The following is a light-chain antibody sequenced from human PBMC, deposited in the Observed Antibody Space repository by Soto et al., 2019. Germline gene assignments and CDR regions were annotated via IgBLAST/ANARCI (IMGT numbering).Light chain of an antibody. J-gene: IGLJ2*01. CDR2: DVS. CDR3: TSYTSSSTRGV. V-gene: IGLV2-14*03. CDR1: SSDVGGYNY. Sequence: QSVLTQPASVSGSPGQSITISCTGTSSDVGGYNYVSWYQQHPGKAPKLMIYDVSSRPSGVSNRVSGSKSGNTASLTISGLQAEDEADYYCTSYTSSSTRGVFGGGTKLTVL.